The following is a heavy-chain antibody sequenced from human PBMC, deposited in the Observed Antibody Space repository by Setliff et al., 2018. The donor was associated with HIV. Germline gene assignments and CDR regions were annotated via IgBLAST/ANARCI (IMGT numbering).Heavy chain of an antibody. D-gene: IGHD3-3*01. CDR3: ARDHGNGRAYNFWSGYYSFDY. CDR2: INVGNGDT. Sequence: ASVKVSCKASGYTFTSYAMHWVRQAPGQRLEWMGWINVGNGDTKFPQRFQGRVTITRDTSASIAYMELSSLTSEDTAVYYCARDHGNGRAYNFWSGYYSFDYWGRGTLVTVSS. CDR1: GYTFTSYA. V-gene: IGHV1-3*01. J-gene: IGHJ4*02.